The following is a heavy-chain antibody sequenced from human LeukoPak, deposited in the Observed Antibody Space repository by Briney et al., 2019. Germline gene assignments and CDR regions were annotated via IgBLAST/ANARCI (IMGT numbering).Heavy chain of an antibody. D-gene: IGHD6-19*01. CDR3: ARGEASSGWYFFDY. CDR2: ISAYNGNT. V-gene: IGHV1-18*01. Sequence: GASVKVSCKASGYTFISYGISWVRQAPGQGLEWMGWISAYNGNTDYAQKLQGRVTMTTDTSTSTAYMELRSLRSDDTAVYYCARGEASSGWYFFDYWGQGTLVTVSS. CDR1: GYTFISYG. J-gene: IGHJ4*02.